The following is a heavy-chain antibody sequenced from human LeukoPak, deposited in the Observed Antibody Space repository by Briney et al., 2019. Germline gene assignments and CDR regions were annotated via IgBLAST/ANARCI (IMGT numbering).Heavy chain of an antibody. CDR2: INSNGDST. J-gene: IGHJ5*01. D-gene: IGHD6-19*01. Sequence: GGSLILSCAATGFIFSSHAMHWVRQAPGKGLEYVSAINSNGDSTYHAHSVKGRFTISRDNPKNSLYLQMGSLRAEDMAVYYCAREGQWLDSWGLGTLVTVSS. CDR1: GFIFSSHA. CDR3: AREGQWLDS. V-gene: IGHV3-64*01.